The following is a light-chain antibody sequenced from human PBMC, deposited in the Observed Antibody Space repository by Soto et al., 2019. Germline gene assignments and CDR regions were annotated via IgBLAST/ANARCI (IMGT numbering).Light chain of an antibody. J-gene: IGKJ5*01. CDR2: AAS. Sequence: DIVMTQSPDSLTVSLGERATINCKSSQSVLYSSNNNNYLAWYQQKPGKVPKLLIYAASTLQSGVPSRFSGSGSGTDFTPTISSLQPEDVATYYCQKYNTPVTFGQGTRLEI. V-gene: IGKV4-1*01. CDR3: QKYNTPVT. CDR1: QSVLYSSNNNNY.